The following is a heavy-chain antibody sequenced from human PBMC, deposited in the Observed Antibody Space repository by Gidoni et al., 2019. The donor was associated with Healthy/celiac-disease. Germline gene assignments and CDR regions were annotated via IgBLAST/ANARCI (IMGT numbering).Heavy chain of an antibody. CDR1: GFTFDDYA. CDR2: ISWDGGST. J-gene: IGHJ4*02. D-gene: IGHD3-22*01. V-gene: IGHV3-43D*03. Sequence: EVQLVESGGVVVQPGGSLSLPCSASGFTFDDYAMHWVRQAPGKGLEWVSLISWDGGSTYYADSVKGRFTISRDNSKNSLYLQMNSLRAEDTALYYCAKDITPYYDSSGYFDYWGQGTLVTVSS. CDR3: AKDITPYYDSSGYFDY.